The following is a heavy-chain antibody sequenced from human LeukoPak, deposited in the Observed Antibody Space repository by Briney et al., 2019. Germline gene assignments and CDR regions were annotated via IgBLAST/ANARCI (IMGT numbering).Heavy chain of an antibody. J-gene: IGHJ4*02. CDR2: IYSGGSP. CDR1: GFTFSTNY. CDR3: ARDLNYYDSSGYGH. V-gene: IGHV3-53*01. D-gene: IGHD3-22*01. Sequence: GGSLRLSCAASGFTFSTNYMSWVRQAPGKGLEWVSVIYSGGSPYYADSVKGRFTISRDNSKNTLYPQMNSLRAEDTAVYYCARDLNYYDSSGYGHWGQGTLVTVSS.